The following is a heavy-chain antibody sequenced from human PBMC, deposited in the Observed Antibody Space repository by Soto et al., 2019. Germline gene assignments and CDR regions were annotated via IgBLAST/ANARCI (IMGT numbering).Heavy chain of an antibody. CDR3: AGPEFSSGWYSYFQP. D-gene: IGHD6-19*01. Sequence: EVQLLESGGGLVQPGGSLRLSCAASGFTFSSYAMTWVRQAPGKGLEWVSTISANGATTYYADSVKGRFTISRDDSKDTLYLQVTGLRAEDTAVYYCAGPEFSSGWYSYFQPWGQGTLVTVSS. V-gene: IGHV3-23*01. CDR2: ISANGATT. J-gene: IGHJ1*01. CDR1: GFTFSSYA.